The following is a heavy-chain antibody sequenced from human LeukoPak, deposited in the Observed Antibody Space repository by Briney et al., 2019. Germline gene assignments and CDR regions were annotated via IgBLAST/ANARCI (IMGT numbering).Heavy chain of an antibody. D-gene: IGHD3-9*01. Sequence: ASVKVSCKASGYSFTSYGVTWVRRAPGQGLEWMGWITTYNGKTNYAQNFQTRVTMTTDTSTNTAYMELRSLGSDDTAVYYCARGINYDLLTGYSEAFDFWGQGTPVTVSS. CDR2: ITTYNGKT. J-gene: IGHJ4*02. V-gene: IGHV1-18*01. CDR1: GYSFTSYG. CDR3: ARGINYDLLTGYSEAFDF.